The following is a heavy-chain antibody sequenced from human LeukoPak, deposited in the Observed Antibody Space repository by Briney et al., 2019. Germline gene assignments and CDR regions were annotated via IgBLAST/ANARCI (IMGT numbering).Heavy chain of an antibody. V-gene: IGHV1-24*01. CDR1: GYTLTELS. J-gene: IGHJ3*02. CDR3: ATDRSTWEVVDDFDI. CDR2: FDPEDGET. Sequence: ASVKVSCKVSGYTLTELSIHWVRQAPGKGLEWMGGFDPEDGETICAQKFQGRVTMTEDTSTDTAYMELSSLRSEDTAVYYCATDRSTWEVVDDFDIWGQGTMVTVSS. D-gene: IGHD2-2*01.